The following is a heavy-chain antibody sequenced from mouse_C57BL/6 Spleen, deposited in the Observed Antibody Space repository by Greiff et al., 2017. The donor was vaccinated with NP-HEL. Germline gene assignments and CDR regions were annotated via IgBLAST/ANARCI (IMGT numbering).Heavy chain of an antibody. Sequence: QVQLQQPGAELVRPGSSVKLSCKASGYTFTSYWMHWVKQRPIQGLEWIGNIDPSDSETHYNQKFKDKATLTVDKSSSTAYMQLSSLTSEDSAVYYCARLTTVVAFDYWGQGTTLTVSS. D-gene: IGHD1-1*01. CDR2: IDPSDSET. CDR1: GYTFTSYW. CDR3: ARLTTVVAFDY. V-gene: IGHV1-52*01. J-gene: IGHJ2*01.